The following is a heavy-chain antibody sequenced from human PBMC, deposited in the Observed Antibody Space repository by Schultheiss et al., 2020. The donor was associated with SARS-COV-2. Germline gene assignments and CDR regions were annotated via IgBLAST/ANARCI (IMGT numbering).Heavy chain of an antibody. D-gene: IGHD2-15*01. V-gene: IGHV1-2*06. CDR1: GYTFTGYY. CDR2: INPNSGGT. CDR3: ARERGYCSGGSCYSFVWYFDL. Sequence: ASVKVSCKASGYTFTGYYMHWVRQAPGQGLEWMGRINPNSGGTNYAQKFQGRVTMTRDTYISTAYMELSRLRSDDTAVYYCARERGYCSGGSCYSFVWYFDLWGRGTLVTVAS. J-gene: IGHJ2*01.